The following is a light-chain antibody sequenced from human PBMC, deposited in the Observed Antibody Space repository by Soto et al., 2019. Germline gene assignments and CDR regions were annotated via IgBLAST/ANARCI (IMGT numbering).Light chain of an antibody. CDR3: QQYNSYPYT. J-gene: IGKJ2*01. CDR1: QSIRSW. Sequence: DIHMTQSPSTLSASVGDRVTIAFVASQSIRSWLAWYQQKPGKAPKLLIYGASSLESGVPSRFSGSGSGTEFTLTISSLQPDDFATYYCQQYNSYPYTFGQGTKVDMK. CDR2: GAS. V-gene: IGKV1-5*01.